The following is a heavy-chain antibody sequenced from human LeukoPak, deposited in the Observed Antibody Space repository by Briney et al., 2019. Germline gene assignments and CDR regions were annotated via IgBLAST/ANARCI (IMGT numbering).Heavy chain of an antibody. CDR3: ARISGRGTVDY. D-gene: IGHD1-26*01. CDR2: IYYSGST. CDR1: GGSISSYY. Sequence: PSETLSLTCTVSGGSISSYYWSWIRQPPGKGLEWIGYIYYSGSTNYNPSLKSRVTISVDTSKNQFSLKLSSVTAADTAVYYCARISGRGTVDYWGQGTLVTVSS. J-gene: IGHJ4*02. V-gene: IGHV4-59*01.